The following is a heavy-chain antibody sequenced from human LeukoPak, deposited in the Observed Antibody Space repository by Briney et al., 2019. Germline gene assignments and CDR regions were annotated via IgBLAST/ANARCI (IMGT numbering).Heavy chain of an antibody. J-gene: IGHJ4*02. Sequence: ASVKVSCKASGYTFTSYDINWVRQATGQGLEWMGWMNPNSGNTGYAQKFQGRVTMTRNTSISTAYMELSSLRSGDTAVYYCARGGNWNYLNDFDYWGQGTLVTVSS. D-gene: IGHD1-7*01. CDR1: GYTFTSYD. V-gene: IGHV1-8*01. CDR2: MNPNSGNT. CDR3: ARGGNWNYLNDFDY.